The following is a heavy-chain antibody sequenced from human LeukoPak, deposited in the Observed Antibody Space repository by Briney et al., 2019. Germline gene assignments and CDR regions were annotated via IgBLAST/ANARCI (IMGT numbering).Heavy chain of an antibody. CDR2: ISSIGGST. Sequence: PGGSLRLSCSASGFVFSDYAMHWVRQAPGRGLEHVSAISSIGGSTYYADSVKGRFTISRDNSENTLYLQMSSLRAEDTAVYYCVKVHFDFWRGILGDFDYWGQGTRVTVSS. J-gene: IGHJ4*02. D-gene: IGHD3-3*01. CDR3: VKVHFDFWRGILGDFDY. CDR1: GFVFSDYA. V-gene: IGHV3-64D*09.